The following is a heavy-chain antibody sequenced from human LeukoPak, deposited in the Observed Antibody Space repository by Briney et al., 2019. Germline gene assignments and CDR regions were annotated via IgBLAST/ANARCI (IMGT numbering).Heavy chain of an antibody. CDR2: ISGSSGRI. D-gene: IGHD2-2*01. CDR1: GFTFSSYS. J-gene: IGHJ4*02. V-gene: IGHV3-48*02. Sequence: GGSLRLSCAASGFTFSSYSMNWVRQAPGKGLEWVSYISGSSGRINYADSVKGRFTISRDNAKNSLYLQMNSLRDEDTAVYYCARDVSYAFNYWGRGTLVTVSS. CDR3: ARDVSYAFNY.